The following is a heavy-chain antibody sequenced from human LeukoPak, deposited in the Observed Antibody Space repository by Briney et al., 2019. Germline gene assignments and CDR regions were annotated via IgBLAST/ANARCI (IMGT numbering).Heavy chain of an antibody. V-gene: IGHV3-53*01. D-gene: IGHD5-18*01. J-gene: IGHJ3*02. Sequence: GGSLSLSCAASGFTVCSNYMSWVREAPGKGLEWVSVIYSGGSTYYADSVKGRFTISRDNSKNTLYLQMNSLRAEDTAVYYCARGNTAMVSDAFDIWGQGTMVTVSS. CDR3: ARGNTAMVSDAFDI. CDR1: GFTVCSNY. CDR2: IYSGGST.